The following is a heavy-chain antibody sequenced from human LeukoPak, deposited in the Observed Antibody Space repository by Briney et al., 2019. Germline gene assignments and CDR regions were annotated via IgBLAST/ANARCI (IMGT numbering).Heavy chain of an antibody. V-gene: IGHV4-4*02. CDR1: GGSISSSNW. CDR2: IYHSGST. CDR3: ARASVDYYGSGSYYGNWFDP. D-gene: IGHD3-10*01. Sequence: PSETLSLTCAVSGGSISSSNWWSWVRQPPGKGLEWIGEIYHSGSTNYNPSLKSRVTISVDKSKNQFSLKLSSVTAADTAVYYCARASVDYYGSGSYYGNWFDPWGQGTLVTVSS. J-gene: IGHJ5*02.